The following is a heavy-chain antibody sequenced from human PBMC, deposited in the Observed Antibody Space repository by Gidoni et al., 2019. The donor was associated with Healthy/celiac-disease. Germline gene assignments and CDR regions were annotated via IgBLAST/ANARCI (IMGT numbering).Heavy chain of an antibody. CDR1: GFTFDDYA. D-gene: IGHD1-26*01. CDR2: ISWNSGSI. V-gene: IGHV3-9*01. J-gene: IGHJ5*02. CDR3: ARESGSYHTGRGWFDP. Sequence: EVQLVESGGGLVQPGRSLRLSCAASGFTFDDYAMHWVRQAPGKGLEWVSGISWNSGSIGYADSVKGRFTISRDNAKNSLYLQMNSLRAEDTALYYCARESGSYHTGRGWFDPWGQGTLVTVSS.